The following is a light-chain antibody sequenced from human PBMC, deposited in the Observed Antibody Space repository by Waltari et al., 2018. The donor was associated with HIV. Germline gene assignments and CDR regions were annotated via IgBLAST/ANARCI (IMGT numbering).Light chain of an antibody. CDR2: SAY. J-gene: IGKJ3*01. CDR3: QQSYDSPFN. Sequence: DIQMTPSPSALSASLGDNVAITCRASQAISTYLNWYQQKSNKAPVLLVYSAYKLQSGAPSRFRGAGSGRDFSLSITGLQTEDFAKYFCQQSYDSPFNFGPGT. CDR1: QAISTY. V-gene: IGKV1-39*01.